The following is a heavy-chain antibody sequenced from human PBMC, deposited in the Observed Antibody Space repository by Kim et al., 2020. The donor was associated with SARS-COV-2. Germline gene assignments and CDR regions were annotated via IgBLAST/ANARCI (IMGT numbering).Heavy chain of an antibody. J-gene: IGHJ5*02. CDR2: ISSSGSTI. Sequence: GGSLRLSCAASGFTFSDYYMSWIRQAPGKGLEWVSYISSSGSTIYYADSVKGRFTISRDNAKNSLYLQMNSLRAEDTAVYYCARARGHSSGWYEWNWFDPWGQGTLVTVSS. V-gene: IGHV3-11*01. CDR1: GFTFSDYY. CDR3: ARARGHSSGWYEWNWFDP. D-gene: IGHD6-19*01.